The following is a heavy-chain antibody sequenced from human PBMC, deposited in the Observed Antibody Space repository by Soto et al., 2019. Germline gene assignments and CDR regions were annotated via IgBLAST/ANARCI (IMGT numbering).Heavy chain of an antibody. D-gene: IGHD3-10*01. CDR1: GGTFSSYA. CDR3: ARAGALWFGDFHFRGGAGMDV. J-gene: IGHJ6*02. V-gene: IGHV1-69*12. CDR2: IIPIFGTA. Sequence: QVQLVQSGAEVKKPGSSVKVSCKASGGTFSSYAISWVRQAPGQGLEWMGGIIPIFGTANYAQKFQGRVTITAAGSASTAYMALSRVRSEDTAVYYCARAGALWFGDFHFRGGAGMDVWGQGTTVTVSS.